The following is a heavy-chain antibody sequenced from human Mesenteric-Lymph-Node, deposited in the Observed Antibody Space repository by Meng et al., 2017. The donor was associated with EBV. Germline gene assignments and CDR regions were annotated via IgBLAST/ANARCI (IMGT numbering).Heavy chain of an antibody. CDR3: ARSRRYGGLDYWYLDL. V-gene: IGHV4-34*01. J-gene: IGHJ2*01. CDR2: INHSGST. CDR1: GRSFSDDY. D-gene: IGHD4-23*01. Sequence: QDPLEQSGVCLVEVTEPRSLARDVSGRSFSDDYWNWISRHPGRGLEGIGEINHSGSTGYNPSLKSRFTISVDTSKNQFSVRLSSETAADTAVYYCARSRRYGGLDYWYLDLWGRGTLVTVSS.